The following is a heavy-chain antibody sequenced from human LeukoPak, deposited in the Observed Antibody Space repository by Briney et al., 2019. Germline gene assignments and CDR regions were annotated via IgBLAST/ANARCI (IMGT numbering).Heavy chain of an antibody. J-gene: IGHJ3*02. CDR1: GGSISSYY. CDR3: ARDGGYGSGAFDI. CDR2: IYYSGST. Sequence: SETLSLTCTVSGGSISSYYWSWIRQSPGKGLEWIGYIYYSGSTNYNPSLKSRVTISVDTSKNQFSLKLSSVTAADTAVYYCARDGGYGSGAFDIWGQGTMVTVSS. D-gene: IGHD3-10*01. V-gene: IGHV4-59*01.